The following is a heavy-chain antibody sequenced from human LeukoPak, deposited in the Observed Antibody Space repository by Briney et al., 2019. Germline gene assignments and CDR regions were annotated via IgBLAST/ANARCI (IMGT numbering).Heavy chain of an antibody. D-gene: IGHD2/OR15-2a*01. Sequence: PGGSLRLSCTVSGFTVSSNSMSWVRQAPGKGLEWVSFIYSDNTHYSDSVKGRFTISRDNSKNTLYLQMNSLRAEDTAVYYCAKGLNNMRFFDYWGQGTLVTVSS. CDR1: GFTVSSNS. V-gene: IGHV3-53*01. J-gene: IGHJ4*02. CDR3: AKGLNNMRFFDY. CDR2: IYSDNT.